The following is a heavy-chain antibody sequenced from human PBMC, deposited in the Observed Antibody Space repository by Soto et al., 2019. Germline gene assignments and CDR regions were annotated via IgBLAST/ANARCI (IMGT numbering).Heavy chain of an antibody. V-gene: IGHV4-59*02. CDR2: IYYSGRT. CDR1: GGSVSSYY. D-gene: IGHD3-3*01. Sequence: SETLSLTCTVSGGSVSSYYWSWIRQPPGKGLEWIGYIYYSGRTNYNPSLKSRITITVDTSKNQFSLKLSSVTAADTAVYYCARFWHSRMDVWGQGTTVTVSS. J-gene: IGHJ6*02. CDR3: ARFWHSRMDV.